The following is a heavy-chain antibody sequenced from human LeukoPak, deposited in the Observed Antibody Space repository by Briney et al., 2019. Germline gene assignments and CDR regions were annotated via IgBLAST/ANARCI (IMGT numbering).Heavy chain of an antibody. CDR3: ARRAWIQLWLFWDYMGV. V-gene: IGHV4-34*01. Sequence: SETLSLTCAVYGGSFSGYYWSWIRQPPGKGLEWIGEINHSGSTNYNPSLKSRVTISVDTSKNQFSLKLSSVTAADTAVYYCARRAWIQLWLFWDYMGVWGKGTTVTVSS. CDR2: INHSGST. J-gene: IGHJ6*03. CDR1: GGSFSGYY. D-gene: IGHD5-18*01.